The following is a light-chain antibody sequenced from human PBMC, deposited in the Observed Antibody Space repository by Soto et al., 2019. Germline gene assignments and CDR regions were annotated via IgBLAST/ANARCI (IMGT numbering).Light chain of an antibody. CDR1: QSISTH. CDR3: QQCYTTPRT. V-gene: IGKV1-39*01. J-gene: IGKJ1*01. Sequence: DIQMTQSPSSLSASVGDRVTITCRASQSISTHLNWYQQKPGRAPNLLIYAASNLLRGVPSRFSGSGSGTDFTLTISSLQPEDFATYYCQQCYTTPRTFGQGTKVDSK. CDR2: AAS.